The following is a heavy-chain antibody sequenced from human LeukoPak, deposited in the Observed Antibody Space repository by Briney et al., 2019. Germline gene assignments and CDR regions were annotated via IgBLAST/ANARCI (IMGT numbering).Heavy chain of an antibody. CDR2: MNPNSGNT. Sequence: ASVKVSCKASGYTFTSYDINWVRQATGQGLEWMGWMNPNSGNTGYAQKFQGRVTITRNTSISTAYMELSSLRSEDTAVYYCARNYYDFWSGSRDAFDIWGQGTMVTVSS. D-gene: IGHD3-3*01. CDR1: GYTFTSYD. V-gene: IGHV1-8*03. CDR3: ARNYYDFWSGSRDAFDI. J-gene: IGHJ3*02.